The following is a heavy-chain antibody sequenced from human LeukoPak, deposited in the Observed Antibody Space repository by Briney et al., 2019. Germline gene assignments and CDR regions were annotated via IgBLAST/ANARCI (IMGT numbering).Heavy chain of an antibody. Sequence: GGSLRLSCAASGFTFSSYWMHWVRQAPGKGLMWVSRIKSDGSETSYADSVRGRFTISRDNARNTLYLQMNSLRPEDTAIYYCASDRVFYGLDVWGQGTTVTVSS. CDR1: GFTFSSYW. CDR3: ASDRVFYGLDV. CDR2: IKSDGSET. J-gene: IGHJ6*02. V-gene: IGHV3-74*01.